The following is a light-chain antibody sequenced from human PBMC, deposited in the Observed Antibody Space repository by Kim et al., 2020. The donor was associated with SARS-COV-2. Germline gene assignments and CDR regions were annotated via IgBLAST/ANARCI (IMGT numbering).Light chain of an antibody. Sequence: DIQMTQSPSSLSASVGDRVTITCRTSQSISSHLNWYHQKPGRAPKLLIYAASTLQGGVPSRFSGSGSETDFTLTISSLQPEDFATYVCQQSYITPLSFGPGTKVDI. V-gene: IGKV1-39*01. CDR1: QSISSH. CDR2: AAS. J-gene: IGKJ3*01. CDR3: QQSYITPLS.